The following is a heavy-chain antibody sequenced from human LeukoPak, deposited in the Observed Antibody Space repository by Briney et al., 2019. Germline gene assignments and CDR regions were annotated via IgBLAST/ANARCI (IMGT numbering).Heavy chain of an antibody. D-gene: IGHD3-16*01. V-gene: IGHV4-39*01. CDR3: ARPAARGTYYYYMYV. J-gene: IGHJ6*03. CDR2: IYSGGST. CDR1: GGSISSSTYH. Sequence: SETLSLTCTVSGGSISSSTYHWGWIRQPPGKGVEWIGPIYSGGSTYYNPSLKSRVTISVDTSKNQFSLKLSSVTAADTAVYYCARPAARGTYYYYMYVWGKGTTVTVSS.